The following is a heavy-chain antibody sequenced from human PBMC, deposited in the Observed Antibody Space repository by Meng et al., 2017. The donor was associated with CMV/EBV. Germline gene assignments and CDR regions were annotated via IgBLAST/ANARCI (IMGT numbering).Heavy chain of an antibody. J-gene: IGHJ4*02. CDR2: INHSGST. D-gene: IGHD2-2*01. Sequence: SQTLSLTRAVYGGSFSGYYWSWIRQPPGKGLEWIGEINHSGSTNYNPSLKSRVTISVDTSKNQFSLKLSSVTAADTAVYYCARGYCSSTSCSIFDYWGQGTLVTVSS. V-gene: IGHV4-34*01. CDR1: GGSFSGYY. CDR3: ARGYCSSTSCSIFDY.